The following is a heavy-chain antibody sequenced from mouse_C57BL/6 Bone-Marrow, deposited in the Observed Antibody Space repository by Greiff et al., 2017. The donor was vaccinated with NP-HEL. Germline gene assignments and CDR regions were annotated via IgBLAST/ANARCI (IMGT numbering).Heavy chain of an antibody. CDR2: IYPRDGST. Sequence: VQLQQSGPELVKPGASVKLSCKASGYTFTSYVINWVKQRPGQGLEWIGWIYPRDGSTKYNEKFKGKATLTVDTSSSTAYMELHSLTSEDSAVYFCARSPYSHYYAMDYWGQGTSVTVSS. CDR1: GYTFTSYV. D-gene: IGHD2-10*01. J-gene: IGHJ4*01. V-gene: IGHV1-85*01. CDR3: ARSPYSHYYAMDY.